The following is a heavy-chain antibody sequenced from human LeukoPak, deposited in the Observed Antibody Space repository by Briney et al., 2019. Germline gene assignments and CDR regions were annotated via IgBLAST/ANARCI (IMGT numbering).Heavy chain of an antibody. CDR2: ISGSGGST. V-gene: IGHV3-23*01. Sequence: PGGSLRLSCAASGFTLSSYAMSWVRQAPGKGLEWVSAISGSGGSTYYADSVKGRFTISRDNSKNTLYLQMNSLRAEDTAVYYCAKDRSSKHYYYYYYMDVWGKGTTVTVSS. CDR1: GFTLSSYA. D-gene: IGHD2-2*01. CDR3: AKDRSSKHYYYYYYMDV. J-gene: IGHJ6*03.